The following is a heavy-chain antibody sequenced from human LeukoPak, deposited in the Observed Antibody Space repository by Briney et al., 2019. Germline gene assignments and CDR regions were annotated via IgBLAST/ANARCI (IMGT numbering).Heavy chain of an antibody. CDR2: INSDGSST. Sequence: PGGSLRLSCAASGFTFSSYWMHWVRQAPGKGLVWVSRINSDGSSTSYADSVKGRFTISRDNAKNTLYLQMNSLRAEDTAVYYCARIFGGSGWYYFDYWGQGTLVTVSS. J-gene: IGHJ4*02. V-gene: IGHV3-74*01. CDR3: ARIFGGSGWYYFDY. CDR1: GFTFSSYW. D-gene: IGHD6-19*01.